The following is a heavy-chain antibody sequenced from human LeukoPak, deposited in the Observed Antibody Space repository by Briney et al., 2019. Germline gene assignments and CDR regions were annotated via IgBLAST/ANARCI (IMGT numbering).Heavy chain of an antibody. J-gene: IGHJ4*02. Sequence: GGSLRLSCAASGFSFSSYAMSWVRQAPGKGLAWVSAISGSGGSTYYADSVKGRFPISRDNSKNTLYLQMNSLRAEDTAVYYCAKETYSSSSPSSDYWGQGTLVTVSS. V-gene: IGHV3-23*01. CDR3: AKETYSSSSPSSDY. D-gene: IGHD6-13*01. CDR1: GFSFSSYA. CDR2: ISGSGGST.